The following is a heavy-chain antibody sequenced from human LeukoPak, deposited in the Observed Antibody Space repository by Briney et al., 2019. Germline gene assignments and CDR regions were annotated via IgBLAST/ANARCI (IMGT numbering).Heavy chain of an antibody. Sequence: LSETLSLTCTVSGGSISSSSYYWGWIRQPPGKGLEWIGSIYYSGSTYYNPSLKSRVTISIDTSKNQFSLKLSSVTAADTAVYYCARDPTLGSSYYSAWFFDLWGRGTLVTVSS. CDR1: GGSISSSSYY. J-gene: IGHJ2*01. D-gene: IGHD3-22*01. V-gene: IGHV4-39*07. CDR3: ARDPTLGSSYYSAWFFDL. CDR2: IYYSGST.